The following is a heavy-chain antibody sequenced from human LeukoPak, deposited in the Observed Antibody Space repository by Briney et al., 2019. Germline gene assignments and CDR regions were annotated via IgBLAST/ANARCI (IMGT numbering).Heavy chain of an antibody. V-gene: IGHV1-46*01. CDR1: GYTFTSYY. Sequence: ASAKVSCKASGYTFTSYYMHWVRQAPGQGLEWMGIINPSGGSTSYAQKFQGRVTMTRDTSTSTVYMELSSLRSEDTAVYYCARGHQMGCSSTSCYVDWFDPWGQGTLVTVSS. CDR2: INPSGGST. D-gene: IGHD2-2*01. CDR3: ARGHQMGCSSTSCYVDWFDP. J-gene: IGHJ5*02.